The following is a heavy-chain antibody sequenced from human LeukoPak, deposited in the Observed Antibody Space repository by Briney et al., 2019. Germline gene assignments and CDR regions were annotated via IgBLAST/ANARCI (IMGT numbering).Heavy chain of an antibody. V-gene: IGHV3-49*04. CDR2: IRSKAYGGTT. CDR3: TRVKSYYDFWSGYYRRVDYYYYYMDV. CDR1: GFTFGDYA. J-gene: IGHJ6*03. Sequence: GRSLRLSCTASGFTFGDYAMSWVRQAPGRGREWVGFIRSKAYGGTTEYAASVKGRFTISRDDSKSIAYLQMNSLKTEDTAVYYCTRVKSYYDFWSGYYRRVDYYYYYMDVWGKGTTVTVSS. D-gene: IGHD3-3*01.